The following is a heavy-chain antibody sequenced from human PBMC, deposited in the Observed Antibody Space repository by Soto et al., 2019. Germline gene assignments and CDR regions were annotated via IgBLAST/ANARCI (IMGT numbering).Heavy chain of an antibody. V-gene: IGHV1-18*01. Sequence: QVQLVQSGAEVKKPGASVKVSCKASGYTFTSYGISWVRQAPGQGLEWMGWISAYNGNTNYAQKLQGRVTMTTDTSTSTAYMELRSLRSDDTAVYYCARDKYDYYDSSGVWFDPWGQGTLVTFSS. CDR2: ISAYNGNT. J-gene: IGHJ5*02. CDR1: GYTFTSYG. D-gene: IGHD3-22*01. CDR3: ARDKYDYYDSSGVWFDP.